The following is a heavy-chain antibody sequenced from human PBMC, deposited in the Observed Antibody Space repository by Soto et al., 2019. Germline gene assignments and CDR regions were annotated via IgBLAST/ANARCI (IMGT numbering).Heavy chain of an antibody. V-gene: IGHV1-69*01. CDR1: GGTFSSYA. J-gene: IGHJ5*02. D-gene: IGHD3-10*01. CDR2: IIPIFGTA. CDR3: ASDVTMVRGAYYLGGGWFDP. Sequence: QVQLVQSGAEVKKPGSSVKVSCKASGGTFSSYAISWVRQAPGQGLEWMGGIIPIFGTANYAQKFQGRVTITAAEPTSTAYMALSSMRSEDTAVYSCASDVTMVRGAYYLGGGWFDPWGQGTLVTVSS.